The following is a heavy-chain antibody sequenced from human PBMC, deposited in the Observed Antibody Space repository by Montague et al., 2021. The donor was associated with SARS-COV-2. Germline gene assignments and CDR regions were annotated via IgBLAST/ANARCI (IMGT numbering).Heavy chain of an antibody. CDR2: TNPNGKP. CDR1: GDSITNTRYY. V-gene: IGHV4-39*01. J-gene: IGHJ4*02. D-gene: IGHD1-1*01. Sequence: SETLSLTCDVSGDSITNTRYYWAWIRQTPGPPLNCLGGTNPNGKPYYTPSLKIRVFLSIDTSKNQFSLRLSSVTASETAVYFCAVEVQFHLDFWGQGTLVAVSS. CDR3: AVEVQFHLDF.